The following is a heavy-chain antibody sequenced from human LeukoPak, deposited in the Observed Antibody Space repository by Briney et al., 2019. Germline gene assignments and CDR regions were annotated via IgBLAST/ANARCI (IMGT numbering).Heavy chain of an antibody. CDR2: IIPIFCTA. CDR1: GGTLSSYA. Sequence: SVKVSCKASGGTLSSYAIRWVRQAPGQGLEWMGGIIPIFCTANYAQKFQGRVTITADESTSTAYMELSSLRSEDTAVYYCARDAKPRPMYYYDSSGHRVTSIRGGYFDYWGQGTLVTVSS. D-gene: IGHD3-22*01. J-gene: IGHJ4*02. V-gene: IGHV1-69*01. CDR3: ARDAKPRPMYYYDSSGHRVTSIRGGYFDY.